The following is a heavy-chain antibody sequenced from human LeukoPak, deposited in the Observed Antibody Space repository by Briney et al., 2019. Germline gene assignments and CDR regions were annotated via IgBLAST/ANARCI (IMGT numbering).Heavy chain of an antibody. D-gene: IGHD6-13*01. V-gene: IGHV5-51*01. Sequence: HGESLKISCKGSGYSFTSYWIGWVRQMPGKGLEWMGILYPGDSDTRYSPSFQGQVTISADKSISTAYLQWSSLKASDTAMYYCARYGYSSSWYPPAAFDIWGQGTMVNVSS. CDR3: ARYGYSSSWYPPAAFDI. J-gene: IGHJ3*02. CDR1: GYSFTSYW. CDR2: LYPGDSDT.